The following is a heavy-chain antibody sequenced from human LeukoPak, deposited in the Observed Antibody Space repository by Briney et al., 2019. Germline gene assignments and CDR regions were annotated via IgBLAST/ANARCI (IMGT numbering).Heavy chain of an antibody. Sequence: GGSLRLSCAASGFTFSSYAMSWVRQAPGKGLEWVSAISGSGGSTYYADSVKGRFTISRDNSKNTLYLQMNSLRAEDTAVYYCAKAYYYDSSGYYDAFDIWGQGTMVTVSS. CDR2: ISGSGGST. V-gene: IGHV3-23*01. CDR1: GFTFSSYA. CDR3: AKAYYYDSSGYYDAFDI. J-gene: IGHJ3*02. D-gene: IGHD3-22*01.